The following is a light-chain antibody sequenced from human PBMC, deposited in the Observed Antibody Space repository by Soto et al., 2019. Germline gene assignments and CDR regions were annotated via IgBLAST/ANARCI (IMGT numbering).Light chain of an antibody. V-gene: IGKV1-6*01. CDR3: LQDYGDSWT. CDR1: RDIGSD. CDR2: AAS. Sequence: ATQNTQSPSPLSASVGHRLTITCRASRDIGSDLSWYQQKPGKAPTLLIYAASNLQSGVPSRFRGSRSGTEFTLTISSLQPEDFASYYCLQDYGDSWTFGQGTKVDIK. J-gene: IGKJ1*01.